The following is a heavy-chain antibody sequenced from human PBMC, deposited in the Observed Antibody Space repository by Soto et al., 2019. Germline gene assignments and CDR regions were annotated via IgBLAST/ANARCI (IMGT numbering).Heavy chain of an antibody. V-gene: IGHV1-58*01. D-gene: IGHD3-16*01. CDR3: GAEGGLPRFVD. Sequence: GASVKVSCKASGFTFTSSAVQWVRPARGQRLEWIGWIVVGSGKTNYAQKFQERVTITRDMATSTAYMELSSKRPEHSTVYSLGAEGGLPRFVDWGQGALVSDS. CDR1: GFTFTSSA. CDR2: IVVGSGKT. J-gene: IGHJ4*02.